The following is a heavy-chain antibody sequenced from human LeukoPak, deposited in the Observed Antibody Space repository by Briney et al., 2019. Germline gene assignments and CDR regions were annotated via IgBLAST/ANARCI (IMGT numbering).Heavy chain of an antibody. CDR3: ARVGYYYFYGMDV. V-gene: IGHV4-34*01. J-gene: IGHJ6*02. D-gene: IGHD2-15*01. Sequence: SETLSLTCVVSGGSLSAYYWSWSRHSPGKGLQWIGESNLSGNTKYNPSLKSRVTISIDKSKYQFSLKLSSVTAADTAMFFCARVGYYYFYGMDVWGQGTTVTVSS. CDR1: GGSLSAYY. CDR2: SNLSGNT.